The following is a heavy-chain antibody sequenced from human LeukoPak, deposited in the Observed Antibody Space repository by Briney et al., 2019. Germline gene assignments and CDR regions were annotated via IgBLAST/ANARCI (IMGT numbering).Heavy chain of an antibody. D-gene: IGHD5-12*01. CDR3: ARAVSGYDSIFDY. J-gene: IGHJ4*02. V-gene: IGHV5-51*01. Sequence: GESLKISCKGSGYSFSSYWIGWVRQMPGKGLGWMGIIYPGDSDTRYSPSFQGQVTISADKSISTAYLQWSSLKASDTAMYYCARAVSGYDSIFDYWGQGTLVTVSS. CDR2: IYPGDSDT. CDR1: GYSFSSYW.